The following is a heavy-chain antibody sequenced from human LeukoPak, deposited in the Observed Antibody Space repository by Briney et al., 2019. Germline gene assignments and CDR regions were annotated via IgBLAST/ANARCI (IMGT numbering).Heavy chain of an antibody. CDR2: IIPILGIA. Sequence: ASVKVSWKASGGTFSSYAISWVRQAPGQGLEWIGRIIPILGIANYAQKFQGRVTITADKSTSTAYMELSSLRSEDTAVYYCGGGYYDSSGYYPRSPFDYWGQGTLVTVSS. CDR1: GGTFSSYA. V-gene: IGHV1-69*04. CDR3: GGGYYDSSGYYPRSPFDY. J-gene: IGHJ4*02. D-gene: IGHD3-22*01.